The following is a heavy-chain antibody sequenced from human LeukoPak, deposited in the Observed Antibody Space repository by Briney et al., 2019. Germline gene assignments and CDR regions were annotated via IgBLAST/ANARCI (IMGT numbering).Heavy chain of an antibody. CDR2: IYYSGST. J-gene: IGHJ6*02. Sequence: SETLSLTCTVSGGSISSGGYYWSWIRQHPGKGLEWIGYIYYSGSTYYNPSLKSRVTISVDTSRNQFSLKLSSVTAADTAVYYCARDRRTYSGYDYFSGMDVWGQGTTVTVSS. D-gene: IGHD5-12*01. CDR1: GGSISSGGYY. CDR3: ARDRRTYSGYDYFSGMDV. V-gene: IGHV4-31*03.